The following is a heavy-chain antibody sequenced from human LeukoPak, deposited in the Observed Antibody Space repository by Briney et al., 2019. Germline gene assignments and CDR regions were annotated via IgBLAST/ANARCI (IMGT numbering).Heavy chain of an antibody. CDR2: IIPIFGTA. CDR1: GGTFSSYA. D-gene: IGHD3-10*01. J-gene: IGHJ4*02. Sequence: ASVKVSCKASGGTFSSYAISWVRQAPGQWLEWMGGIIPIFGTANYAQKFQGRVTITADESTSTAYMELSSLRSEDTAVNYCARGITMVREGFDYWGQGTLVTVSS. V-gene: IGHV1-69*01. CDR3: ARGITMVREGFDY.